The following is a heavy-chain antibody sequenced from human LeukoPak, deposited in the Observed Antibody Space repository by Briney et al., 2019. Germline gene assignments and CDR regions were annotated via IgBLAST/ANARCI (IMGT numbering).Heavy chain of an antibody. J-gene: IGHJ4*02. V-gene: IGHV3-9*01. CDR1: GFTFDDYA. D-gene: IGHD4-17*01. CDR2: ISWNSGSI. CDR3: ARDNGDYGDYLDY. Sequence: SLRLSCAASGFTFDDYAMHWVRQAPGKGLEWVSGISWNSGSIGYADSVKGRFTISRDNSKNTLYLQMNSLRAEDTAVYYCARDNGDYGDYLDYWGQGTLVTVSS.